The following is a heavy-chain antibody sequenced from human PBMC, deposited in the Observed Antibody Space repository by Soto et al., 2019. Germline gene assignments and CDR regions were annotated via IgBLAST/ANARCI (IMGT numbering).Heavy chain of an antibody. CDR1: GGSVSSGSYY. CDR3: ARDNHDYGDYWGMNYFDY. CDR2: IYYSGST. Sequence: SETLSLTCTVSGGSVSSGSYYWSWIRQPPGKGLEWIGYIYYSGSTNYNPSLKSRVTISVDTSKNQFSLKLSSVTAADTAVYYCARDNHDYGDYWGMNYFDYWGQGTLVTVS. V-gene: IGHV4-61*01. J-gene: IGHJ4*02. D-gene: IGHD4-17*01.